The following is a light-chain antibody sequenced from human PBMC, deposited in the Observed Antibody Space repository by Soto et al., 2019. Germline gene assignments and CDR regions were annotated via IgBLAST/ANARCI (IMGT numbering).Light chain of an antibody. CDR1: QSVSSY. CDR3: QQRSNWLST. Sequence: EIVLTQSPATLSLSPGERATLSCRASQSVSSYLAWYQQKPGQAPRLLIYDASNRAAGIPARFSGSGSGTDFTLTISNLEPEDFALDYGQQRSNWLSTFGPGTKVDIK. V-gene: IGKV3-11*01. J-gene: IGKJ3*01. CDR2: DAS.